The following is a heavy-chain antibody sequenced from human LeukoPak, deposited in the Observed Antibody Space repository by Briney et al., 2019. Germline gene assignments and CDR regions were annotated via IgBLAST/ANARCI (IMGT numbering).Heavy chain of an antibody. CDR3: ARDQYSSTWYRGAFDV. CDR2: IESDGSST. D-gene: IGHD6-13*01. Sequence: GGSLRLSCAASGFTFTTSWMHWFRQAPGKGLVWVSRIESDGSSTTYADSVKGRFTISSDHAKNTLYLQMNSQRAEDPAVYYCARDQYSSTWYRGAFDVWGQGTMVSVSS. CDR1: GFTFTTSW. V-gene: IGHV3-74*01. J-gene: IGHJ3*01.